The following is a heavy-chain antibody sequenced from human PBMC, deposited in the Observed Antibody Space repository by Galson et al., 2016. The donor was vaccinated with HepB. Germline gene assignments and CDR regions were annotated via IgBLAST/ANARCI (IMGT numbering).Heavy chain of an antibody. V-gene: IGHV3-30*03. D-gene: IGHD3-10*01. J-gene: IGHJ6*02. CDR3: ARGRGSGRVPIDA. Sequence: SLRLSCAASGFTFGSFGMHWVRQPPGKGLEWLAVISYDGSNKNYGDSVKGRFTISRDNSKNTLYLQMNSLRDEDTAVYYCARGRGSGRVPIDAWGQGTTVTVSS. CDR2: ISYDGSNK. CDR1: GFTFGSFG.